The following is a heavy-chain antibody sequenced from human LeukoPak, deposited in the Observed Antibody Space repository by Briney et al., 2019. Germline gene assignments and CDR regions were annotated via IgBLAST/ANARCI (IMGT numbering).Heavy chain of an antibody. CDR2: IKSKTDGGTV. Sequence: GGSLRLSCAASGFTFSNAWMSWVRQDPGRGLAWAGRIKSKTDGGTVDYTAPVKGRFTISRDDSQNTLYLHMNSLKTEDTAVYYCTTTGNYGSGSYYGADYYGMDVWGQGTTVTVSS. V-gene: IGHV3-15*01. J-gene: IGHJ6*02. CDR1: GFTFSNAW. D-gene: IGHD3-10*01. CDR3: TTTGNYGSGSYYGADYYGMDV.